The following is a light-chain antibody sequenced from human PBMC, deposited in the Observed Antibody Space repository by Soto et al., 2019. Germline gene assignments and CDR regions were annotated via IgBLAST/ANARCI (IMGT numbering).Light chain of an antibody. V-gene: IGKV3D-20*02. CDR1: QSVSSSY. CDR3: QQRRNWPPIT. J-gene: IGKJ5*01. CDR2: DAS. Sequence: EIVLTQSPGTLSLSPGERATLSCRASQSVSSSYLAWFQQKPGQAPRLLIYDASNRATGIPARFSGSGSGTDFTLTISSLGPEDFAVYYCQQRRNWPPITFGQGTRLEIK.